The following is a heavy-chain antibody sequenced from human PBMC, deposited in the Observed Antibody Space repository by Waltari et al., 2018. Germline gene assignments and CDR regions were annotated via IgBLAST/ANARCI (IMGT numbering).Heavy chain of an antibody. V-gene: IGHV3-30*18. D-gene: IGHD3-9*01. CDR2: VSYDGRKE. Sequence: QARLVESGGGVVQPGKTLRLSCVGSAFTFSNYGMHWVRQAPGKGVEWVAVVSYDGRKEYYADALKGRFTISRDNSKSTLYLEMNGLTVEDTATYYCAKSHLLYFDWWGGMDVWGQGTTVTVSS. CDR1: AFTFSNYG. J-gene: IGHJ6*02. CDR3: AKSHLLYFDWWGGMDV.